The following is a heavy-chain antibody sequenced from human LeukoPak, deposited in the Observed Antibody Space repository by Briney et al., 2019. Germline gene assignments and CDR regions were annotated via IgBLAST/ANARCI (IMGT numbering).Heavy chain of an antibody. J-gene: IGHJ4*02. CDR2: IIPIFGTA. CDR1: GYTFTSYA. V-gene: IGHV1-69*13. D-gene: IGHD1-26*01. Sequence: SVKVSCKASGYTFTSYAISWVRQAPGQGLEWMGGIIPIFGTANYAQKFQGRVTITADESTSAAYMELSSLRSEDTAVYYCARHVGEYYFDYWGQGTLVTVSS. CDR3: ARHVGEYYFDY.